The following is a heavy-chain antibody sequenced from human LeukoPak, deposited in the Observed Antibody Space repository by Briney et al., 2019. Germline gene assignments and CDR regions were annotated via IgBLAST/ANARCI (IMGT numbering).Heavy chain of an antibody. V-gene: IGHV4-59*01. Sequence: SETLSLTCTVSGGSISSYYWSWIRQPPGKGLEWIGYIYYSGSTNYNPSPKSRVTISVDTSKNQFSLKLSSVTAADTAVYYCASFYDILTGIDYWGQGTLVTVSS. D-gene: IGHD3-9*01. CDR1: GGSISSYY. CDR3: ASFYDILTGIDY. J-gene: IGHJ4*02. CDR2: IYYSGST.